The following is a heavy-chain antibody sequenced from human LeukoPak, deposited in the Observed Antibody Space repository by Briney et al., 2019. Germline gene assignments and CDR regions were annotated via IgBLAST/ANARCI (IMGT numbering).Heavy chain of an antibody. Sequence: ASVKVSCKASGYTFTSYAMHWVRQAPGQRLEWMGWINAGNGNTKYSQKFQGRVTITRDTSASTAYMELSSLRSEDTAVYYCARDFWSGYFRGESWFDPWGQGTLVTVSS. CDR3: ARDFWSGYFRGESWFDP. D-gene: IGHD3-3*01. V-gene: IGHV1-3*01. CDR1: GYTFTSYA. CDR2: INAGNGNT. J-gene: IGHJ5*02.